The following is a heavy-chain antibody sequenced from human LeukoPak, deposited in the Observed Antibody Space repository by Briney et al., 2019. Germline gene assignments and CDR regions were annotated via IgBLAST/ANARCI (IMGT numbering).Heavy chain of an antibody. CDR3: ATVANYYDSSGSVDY. D-gene: IGHD3-22*01. CDR2: FDPEDGET. V-gene: IGHV1-24*01. CDR1: GYTLTELS. J-gene: IGHJ4*02. Sequence: GASVKVSCTVSGYTLTELSMHWVRQAPVKGLEWMGGFDPEDGETIYAQKFQGRVTMTEDTSTDTAYMELSSLRSEDTAVYYCATVANYYDSSGSVDYWGQGTLVTVSS.